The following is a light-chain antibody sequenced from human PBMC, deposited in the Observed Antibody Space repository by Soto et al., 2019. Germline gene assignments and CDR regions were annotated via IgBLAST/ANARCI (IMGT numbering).Light chain of an antibody. CDR3: QQSYSTPPS. V-gene: IGKV1-39*01. Sequence: DIQMTQSPSSLSASVGDRVTITCRASQSISSYLNWYQQKPGKAPKLLIYAASSLQSGVPSRFSGSRSGTDFTLTISSLQPEDFATYYCQQSYSTPPSFGQLTKV. CDR2: AAS. J-gene: IGKJ1*01. CDR1: QSISSY.